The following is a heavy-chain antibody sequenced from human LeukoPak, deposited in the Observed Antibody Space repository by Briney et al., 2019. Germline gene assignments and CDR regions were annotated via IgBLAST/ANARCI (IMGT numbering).Heavy chain of an antibody. V-gene: IGHV1-58*01. CDR2: IVVGCGNT. D-gene: IGHD2/OR15-2a*01. Sequence: SVKVSCKASGFTFSNSAVQWVRQARGQRLEWIGWIVVGCGNTNYAQKFQERVTITRDMSTSTAYMELSSLRSEDTAVYYCAVDVIYESDWGQGTLVTVSS. CDR1: GFTFSNSA. J-gene: IGHJ4*02. CDR3: AVDVIYESD.